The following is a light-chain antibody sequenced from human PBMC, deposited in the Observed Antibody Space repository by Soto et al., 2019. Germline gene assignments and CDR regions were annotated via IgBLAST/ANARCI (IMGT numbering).Light chain of an antibody. V-gene: IGKV3-11*01. CDR3: QQRSNWPPIT. Sequence: DIVRTQSPASLSVSPGERATLSCRASQSVSSYLAWYQQQPGQAPTLLIYDASNRATGIPARFSGSGSGTAFTLTISSLEPEDFAVYYCQQRSNWPPITFGQGTRLENK. CDR1: QSVSSY. J-gene: IGKJ5*01. CDR2: DAS.